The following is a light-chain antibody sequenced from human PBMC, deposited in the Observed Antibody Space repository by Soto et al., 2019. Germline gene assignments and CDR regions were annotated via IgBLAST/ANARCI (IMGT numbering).Light chain of an antibody. CDR1: QSVSRTY. Sequence: EIRLTQSPDTLSLSPGERATLSCRASQSVSRTYLACYQQKPSQAHSPLNSAASIKPTGTPHRFSGSGSGTDFTLTISSLQPEDFAVYYCQQYGGPPWTFGQGTKVDIK. CDR3: QQYGGPPWT. J-gene: IGKJ1*01. V-gene: IGKV3-20*01. CDR2: AAS.